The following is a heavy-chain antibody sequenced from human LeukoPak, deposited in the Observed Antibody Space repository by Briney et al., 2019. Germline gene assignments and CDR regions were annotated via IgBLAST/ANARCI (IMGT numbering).Heavy chain of an antibody. CDR3: AREYYYDSRGYGSFDY. CDR1: GYTFTSYY. V-gene: IGHV1-46*01. D-gene: IGHD3-22*01. J-gene: IGHJ4*02. Sequence: GASVKVSCKASGYTFTSYYMHWVRQAPGQGLEWMGIINPSGGSTSYAQKFQGRVTMTGDTSTSTVYMELSSLRSEDTAVYYCAREYYYDSRGYGSFDYWGQGTLVTVSS. CDR2: INPSGGST.